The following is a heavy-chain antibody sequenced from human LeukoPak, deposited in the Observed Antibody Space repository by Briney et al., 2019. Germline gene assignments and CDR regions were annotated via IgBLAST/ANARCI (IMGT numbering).Heavy chain of an antibody. D-gene: IGHD5-24*01. CDR1: GASISDYY. CDR2: IYAAET. V-gene: IGHV4-4*07. CDR3: ARHQGWLQWEY. J-gene: IGHJ4*02. Sequence: SETLSLTCNVSGASISDYYWSWIRQSAGKGLEWIGRIYAAETDFNPSLKSRLTMSIDTSKNQFSLRLRSVTAADTAVYYCARHQGWLQWEYWGQGTLVTVSS.